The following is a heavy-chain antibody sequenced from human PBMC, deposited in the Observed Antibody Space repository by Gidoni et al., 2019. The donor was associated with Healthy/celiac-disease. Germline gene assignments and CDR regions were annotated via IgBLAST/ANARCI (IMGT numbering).Heavy chain of an antibody. V-gene: IGHV3-30*18. CDR3: AKEEAGYYYYYGMDV. D-gene: IGHD6-13*01. CDR1: GFTFSSYG. CDR2: ISYDGSNK. J-gene: IGHJ6*02. Sequence: QVQLVESGGGVVQPGRSLRLSCAASGFTFSSYGMHWVRQAPGKGLEGVAVISYDGSNKYYADSVKGRFTISRDNSKNTLYLQMNSLRAEDTAVYYCAKEEAGYYYYYGMDVWGQGTTVTVSS.